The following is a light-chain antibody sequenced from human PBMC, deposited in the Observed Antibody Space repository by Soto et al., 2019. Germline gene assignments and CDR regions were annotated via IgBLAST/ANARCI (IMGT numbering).Light chain of an antibody. J-gene: IGKJ1*01. Sequence: DIQMTQSPSTLSASVGDRVTITCRASQSISSWLAWYQQKPGKAPKLLIYKASNLQSGVPSRFSGSGSGTEFTLTISSLQPDDFPTYYCQQYNSYWTLGQGTKVDIK. V-gene: IGKV1-5*03. CDR2: KAS. CDR1: QSISSW. CDR3: QQYNSYWT.